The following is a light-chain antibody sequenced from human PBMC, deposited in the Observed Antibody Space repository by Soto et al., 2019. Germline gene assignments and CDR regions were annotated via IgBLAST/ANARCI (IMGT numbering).Light chain of an antibody. Sequence: DIQMTQSPSSLSASVGDTVTITCRASQDISHYLAWYQKRPGKVPKLLIHTASILQSGVSSRFSASRSGTDFTLTISSLQPEDVATYYCQKYDRVPWTFGRGTKVEIK. CDR2: TAS. CDR3: QKYDRVPWT. V-gene: IGKV1-27*01. CDR1: QDISHY. J-gene: IGKJ1*01.